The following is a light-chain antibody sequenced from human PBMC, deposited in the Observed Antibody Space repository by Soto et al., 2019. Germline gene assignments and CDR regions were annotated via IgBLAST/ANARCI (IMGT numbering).Light chain of an antibody. CDR1: QSVGSN. CDR3: HQYNHWPPDRT. Sequence: EIVMTQSPATLSVSPGERATLSCRASQSVGSNLAWYQQKPGQAPRLLIYGASTRATGIPARFSGSGSGTEFTLTIISLQSEDVAIYFCHQYNHWPPDRTFGQGTKVEIK. CDR2: GAS. J-gene: IGKJ1*01. V-gene: IGKV3-15*01.